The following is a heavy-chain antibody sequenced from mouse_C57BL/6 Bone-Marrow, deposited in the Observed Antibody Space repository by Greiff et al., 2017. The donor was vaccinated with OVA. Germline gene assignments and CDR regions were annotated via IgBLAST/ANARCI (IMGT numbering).Heavy chain of an antibody. V-gene: IGHV14-4*01. CDR1: GFNIKDDY. Sequence: EVQLVESGAELVRPGASVKLSCTASGFNIKDDYMHWVKQRPEQGLEWIGWIDPENGDTEYASKFQGKATITADTSSNTAYLQLSSLTSEDTAVYYCRNWGAMDYWGQGTSVTVSS. CDR2: IDPENGDT. J-gene: IGHJ4*01. D-gene: IGHD4-1*01. CDR3: RNWGAMDY.